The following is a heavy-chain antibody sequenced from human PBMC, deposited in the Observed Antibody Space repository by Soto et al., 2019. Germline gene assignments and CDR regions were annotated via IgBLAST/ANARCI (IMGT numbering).Heavy chain of an antibody. V-gene: IGHV3-7*01. J-gene: IGHJ4*02. Sequence: ESGGGLVQPGGALRLSCAASGFTFSTYWMTWVRVAPGTGLAWVANIKQDGSEKYYVDFVKGRFTISRDNAKNSLYLQMNSLRDDDTAGYYCASSPYRYYFDYWGQGTLVTVSS. CDR2: IKQDGSEK. CDR1: GFTFSTYW. CDR3: ASSPYRYYFDY.